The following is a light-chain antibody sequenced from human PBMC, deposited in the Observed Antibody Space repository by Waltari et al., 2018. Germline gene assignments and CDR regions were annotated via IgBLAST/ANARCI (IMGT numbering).Light chain of an antibody. CDR3: QQYYSTPIT. Sequence: DIVMTQSPDSLAVSLGERATINCQSSQSVLYSSNNKNYLAWYQQKPGQPPKLLIDWASTRESGVPDRFSGSGSGTDFTLTISSLQAEDVAVYYCQQYYSTPITFGQGTRLEIK. J-gene: IGKJ5*01. CDR1: QSVLYSSNNKNY. V-gene: IGKV4-1*01. CDR2: WAS.